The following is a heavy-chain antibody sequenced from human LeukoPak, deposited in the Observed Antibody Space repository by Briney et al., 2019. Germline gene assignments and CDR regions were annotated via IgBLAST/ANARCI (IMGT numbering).Heavy chain of an antibody. CDR1: GYPLTTYY. CDR3: ARESMIARERKFDF. J-gene: IGHJ4*02. CDR2: INPSGGST. V-gene: IGHV1-46*01. D-gene: IGHD3-22*01. Sequence: ASVEVSCKASGYPLTTYYMHWVRQALGQGLEWVGIINPSGGSTNYAQKFQGRVTMTRDTSTSTVYMELSSLRSEDTAVYYCARESMIARERKFDFWGQGTLVTVSS.